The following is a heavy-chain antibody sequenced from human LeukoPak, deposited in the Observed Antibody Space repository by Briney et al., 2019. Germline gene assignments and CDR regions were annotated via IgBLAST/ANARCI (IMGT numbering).Heavy chain of an antibody. Sequence: TSETLSLTCTVSGGSISSYYWSWIRQPPGKGLEWIGYIYYSGSTNYNPSLKSRVTISVDTSKNQFSLKLSSVTAADTAVYYCARQDDYGDYVSWGQGTLVTVSS. V-gene: IGHV4-59*08. CDR2: IYYSGST. J-gene: IGHJ4*02. CDR3: ARQDDYGDYVS. CDR1: GGSISSYY. D-gene: IGHD4-17*01.